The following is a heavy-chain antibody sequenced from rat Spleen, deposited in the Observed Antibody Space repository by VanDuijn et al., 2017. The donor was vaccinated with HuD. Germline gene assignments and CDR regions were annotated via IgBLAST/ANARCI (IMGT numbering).Heavy chain of an antibody. CDR1: GYSITSGYG. CDR2: ISYSGST. CDR3: ARDNNYKAY. J-gene: IGHJ2*01. Sequence: EVQLQESGPGLVKPSQSLSLTCSVTGYSITSGYGWNWIRKFPGNKMEWMGYISYSGSTSYNPSLKSRISITRDTSKNQFFLQVNSVTTEDTATYYCARDNNYKAYWGQGVMVTVSS. V-gene: IGHV3-3*01. D-gene: IGHD1-10*01.